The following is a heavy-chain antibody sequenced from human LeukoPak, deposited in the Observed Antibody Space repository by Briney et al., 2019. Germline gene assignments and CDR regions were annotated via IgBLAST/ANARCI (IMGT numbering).Heavy chain of an antibody. CDR3: ARHNDNDFWSGYRPYYYYGMDV. V-gene: IGHV4-39*01. Sequence: PSETLSLTCTVSGGSISSSSYYWGWIRQPPGKGLEWIGSIYYSGSTYYNPSLKSRVTISVDTSKNQFPLKLSSVTAADTAVYYCARHNDNDFWSGYRPYYYYGMDVWGQGTTVTVSS. CDR2: IYYSGST. CDR1: GGSISSSSYY. J-gene: IGHJ6*02. D-gene: IGHD3-3*01.